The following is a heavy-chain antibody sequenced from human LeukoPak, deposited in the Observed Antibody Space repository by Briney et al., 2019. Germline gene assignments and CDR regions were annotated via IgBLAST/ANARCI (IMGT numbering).Heavy chain of an antibody. CDR1: GCSISSGGYS. CDR2: IYHSGST. D-gene: IGHD5-12*01. Sequence: SETLSLTCAVSGCSISSGGYSWRSIRQPPGKGLEWIGYIYHSGSTYYNPSLKSRVTISVDRSKNQFSRKLSSVTAADTAVYYCASSGYDHDYWGQGTLVTVSS. CDR3: ASSGYDHDY. J-gene: IGHJ4*02. V-gene: IGHV4-30-2*01.